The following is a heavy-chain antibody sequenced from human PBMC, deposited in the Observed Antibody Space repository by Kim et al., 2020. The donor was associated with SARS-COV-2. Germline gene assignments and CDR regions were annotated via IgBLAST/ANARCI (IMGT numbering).Heavy chain of an antibody. CDR2: IKRKSEGGTT. V-gene: IGHV3-15*01. CDR3: VTDSNWGLFH. CDR1: AFPFNDVW. Sequence: GGSLRLSCVVSAFPFNDVWMSWVRQAPGKGLEWVGRIKRKSEGGTTEYAEPVKGRFTVSRDDSENTLYLQMNSLKTEDTAVYYCVTDSNWGLFHWGQGTLVTVSS. J-gene: IGHJ4*02. D-gene: IGHD3-16*01.